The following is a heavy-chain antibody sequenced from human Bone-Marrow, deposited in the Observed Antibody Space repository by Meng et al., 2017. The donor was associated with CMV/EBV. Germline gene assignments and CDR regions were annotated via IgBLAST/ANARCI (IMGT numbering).Heavy chain of an antibody. D-gene: IGHD6-6*01. Sequence: GESLKISCAASGFTVSSNYMSWVRQAPGKGLEWVSVIYSGGNTYYTDSVKGRFTISRDNAKNSLYLQMNSLRAEDTAVYYCARDLSSIAARPGDYWGQGTLVTVSS. V-gene: IGHV3-66*01. CDR2: IYSGGNT. CDR3: ARDLSSIAARPGDY. CDR1: GFTVSSNY. J-gene: IGHJ4*02.